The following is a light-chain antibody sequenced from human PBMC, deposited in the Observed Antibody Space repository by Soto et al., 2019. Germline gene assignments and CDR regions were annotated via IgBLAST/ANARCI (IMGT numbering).Light chain of an antibody. V-gene: IGKV1-16*01. CDR1: QGVNNY. CDR2: AAS. Sequence: DIQLVQSPSSLSASVGDRVTITCRASQGVNNYLAWFQQKPGKAPQSLIYAASTLRTGVPSRFSGSGYGTDFILTIDSLHPEDFATYSCQHYNGYPWTFGQGTTVDVK. CDR3: QHYNGYPWT. J-gene: IGKJ1*01.